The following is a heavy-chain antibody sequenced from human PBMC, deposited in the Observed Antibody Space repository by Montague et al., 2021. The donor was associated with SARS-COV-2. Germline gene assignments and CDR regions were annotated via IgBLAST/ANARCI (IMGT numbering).Heavy chain of an antibody. D-gene: IGHD6-19*01. CDR1: GSSISSETHY. J-gene: IGHJ4*02. CDR2: IFYSGST. CDR3: ASQPIPVTGSGEFDY. V-gene: IGHV4-39*01. Sequence: SETLSLTCTVSGSSISSETHYWGWIRQPPGKGLEWIGSIFYSGSTYYNSSLKSRGSISVDTSKNQFSLRLRSVTAADTAVYYCASQPIPVTGSGEFDYWGPGTLVTVSS.